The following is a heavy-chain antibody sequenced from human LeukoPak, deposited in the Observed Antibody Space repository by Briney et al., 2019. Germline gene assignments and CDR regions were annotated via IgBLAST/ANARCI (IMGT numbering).Heavy chain of an antibody. D-gene: IGHD2-21*02. CDR2: IISSSSYI. V-gene: IGHV3-21*01. CDR1: GFTFSSYS. CDR3: ASSAYCGGDCYSRGYYFDY. Sequence: GGSLRLACAASGFTFSSYSMNWVRQAPGKGLEWVSSIISSSSYIYYADLVKGRFTISRDNAKNSLYLQMNSLRAEDTAVYYCASSAYCGGDCYSRGYYFDYWGQGTLVTVSS. J-gene: IGHJ4*02.